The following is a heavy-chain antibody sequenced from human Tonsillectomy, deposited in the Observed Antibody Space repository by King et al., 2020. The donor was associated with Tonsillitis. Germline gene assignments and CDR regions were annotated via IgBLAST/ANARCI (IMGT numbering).Heavy chain of an antibody. CDR1: GCSISSSSYY. J-gene: IGHJ4*02. CDR3: ARESDSSGYYLFDY. V-gene: IGHV4-39*07. Sequence: QLQESGPGLVKPSETLSLTCTVSGCSISSSSYYWGWIRQPPGKGLEWIGSIYYSGSTYYNPSLKSRVTISVDTSKNQFSLKLSSVTAADTAVYYCARESDSSGYYLFDYWGQGTLVTVSS. D-gene: IGHD3-22*01. CDR2: IYYSGST.